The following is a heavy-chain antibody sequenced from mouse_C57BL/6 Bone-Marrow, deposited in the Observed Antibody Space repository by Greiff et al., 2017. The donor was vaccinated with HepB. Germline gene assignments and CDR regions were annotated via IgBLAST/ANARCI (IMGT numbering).Heavy chain of an antibody. CDR2: IWTGGGT. CDR3: ARNPEGAMDY. Sequence: VKVVESGPGLVAPSQRLSITCTVSGFSFTSYAISWVRQPPGKGLEWLGVIWTGGGTNYNSALKSRLSISKDNSKSQVFLKMNSLQTDDTARYYCARNPEGAMDYWGQGTSVTVSS. CDR1: GFSFTSYA. J-gene: IGHJ4*01. V-gene: IGHV2-9-1*01.